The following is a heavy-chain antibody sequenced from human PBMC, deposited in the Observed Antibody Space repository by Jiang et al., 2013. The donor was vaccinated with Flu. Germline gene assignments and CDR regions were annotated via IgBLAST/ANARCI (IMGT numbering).Heavy chain of an antibody. CDR1: GGSISSGAYY. Sequence: SGSGLVKPPQTLSLTCTVSGGSISSGAYYWSWIRQHPGKGLEWIGYIYYSGNTYYNPSLKSRVTISVDTSKNQFSLKLSSVTAADTAFYYCASGSYSAFDIWGQGTMVTVSS. CDR3: ASGSYSAFDI. V-gene: IGHV4-31*03. CDR2: IYYSGNT. D-gene: IGHD1-26*01. J-gene: IGHJ3*02.